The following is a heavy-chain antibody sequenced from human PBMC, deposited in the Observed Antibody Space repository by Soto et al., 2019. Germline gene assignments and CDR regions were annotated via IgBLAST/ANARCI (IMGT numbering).Heavy chain of an antibody. D-gene: IGHD3-3*01. Sequence: SETLSLTCTVSGGSISSYYWSWIRQPPGKGLEWIGYIYYSGSTNYNPSLKSRVTISVDTSKNQFSLKLSSVTAAATAVDYCGRIGILEWLPNPAELDPWGQGTLVTVSS. V-gene: IGHV4-59*01. CDR3: GRIGILEWLPNPAELDP. CDR1: GGSISSYY. J-gene: IGHJ5*02. CDR2: IYYSGST.